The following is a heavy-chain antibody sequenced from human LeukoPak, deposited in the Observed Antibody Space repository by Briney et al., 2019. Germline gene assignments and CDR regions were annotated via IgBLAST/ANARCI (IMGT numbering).Heavy chain of an antibody. D-gene: IGHD3-10*01. J-gene: IGHJ4*02. CDR1: GGSISSSSYY. Sequence: SETLSLTCTVSGGSISSSSYYWGWIRQPPGKGLEWIGSIYYSGSTYYNPSLKSRVTISVDTSKNQFSLKLSSVTAADTAVYYCARLRPRTTYYYGSGSFFDYWGQGTLVTVSS. V-gene: IGHV4-39*01. CDR2: IYYSGST. CDR3: ARLRPRTTYYYGSGSFFDY.